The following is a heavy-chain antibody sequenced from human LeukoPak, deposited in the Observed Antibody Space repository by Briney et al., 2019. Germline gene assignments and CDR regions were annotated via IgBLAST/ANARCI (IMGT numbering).Heavy chain of an antibody. Sequence: SVKVSCKVSGYTLTELSMHWVRQAPGQGLEWMGGIIPIFGTANYAQKFQGRVTITADESTSTAYMELSSLRSEDTAVYYCARGVVSDSSGYYYGPPYYYYYGMDVWGQGTTVTVSS. CDR2: IIPIFGTA. CDR3: ARGVVSDSSGYYYGPPYYYYYGMDV. CDR1: GYTLTELS. D-gene: IGHD3-22*01. V-gene: IGHV1-69*13. J-gene: IGHJ6*02.